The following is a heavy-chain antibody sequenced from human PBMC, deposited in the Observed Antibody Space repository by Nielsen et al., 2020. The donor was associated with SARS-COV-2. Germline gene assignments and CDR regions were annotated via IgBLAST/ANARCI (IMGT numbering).Heavy chain of an antibody. D-gene: IGHD2-2*02. J-gene: IGHJ4*02. CDR3: ARDCSSTSCYTGAAVDY. CDR2: IKQDGSEK. Sequence: GESLKISCAASGFTVSSNYMSWVRQAPGKGLEWVANIKQDGSEKYYVDSVKGRFTISRDNAKNSLYLQMNSLRAEDTAVYYCARDCSSTSCYTGAAVDYWGQGTLVTVSS. CDR1: GFTVSSNY. V-gene: IGHV3-7*05.